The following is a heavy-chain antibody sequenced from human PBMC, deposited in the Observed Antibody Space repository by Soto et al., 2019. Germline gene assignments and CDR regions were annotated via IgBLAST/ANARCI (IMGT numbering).Heavy chain of an antibody. CDR2: ISGSGGST. V-gene: IGHV3-23*01. D-gene: IGHD6-13*01. J-gene: IGHJ4*02. CDR1: GFTFSSYA. CDR3: AKAPPSRYSSSWITERLFDY. Sequence: GGSLRLSCAASGFTFSSYAMSWVRQAPGKGLEWVSAISGSGGSTYYADSVKGRFTISRDNSKNTLYLQMNSLRAEDTAVYYCAKAPPSRYSSSWITERLFDYWAREPWSPSPQ.